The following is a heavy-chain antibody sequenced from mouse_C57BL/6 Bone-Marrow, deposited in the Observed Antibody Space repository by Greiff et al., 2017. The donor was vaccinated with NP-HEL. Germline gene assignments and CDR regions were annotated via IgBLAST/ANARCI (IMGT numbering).Heavy chain of an antibody. V-gene: IGHV2-6-1*01. Sequence: QVQLKESGPGLVAPSQSLSITCTVSGFSLTSYGVHWVRQPPGKGLEWLVVIWSDGSTTYNSALNSRLSISKDNSKSQVFLKMNSLQTDDTCMYYCARHGHYYGSSYEGYAMDYWGQGTSVTVSS. CDR1: GFSLTSYG. CDR2: IWSDGST. CDR3: ARHGHYYGSSYEGYAMDY. D-gene: IGHD1-1*01. J-gene: IGHJ4*01.